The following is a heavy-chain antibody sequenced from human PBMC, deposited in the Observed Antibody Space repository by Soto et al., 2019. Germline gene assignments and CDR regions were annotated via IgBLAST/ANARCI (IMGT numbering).Heavy chain of an antibody. CDR3: AREIAAAEFDP. D-gene: IGHD6-13*01. J-gene: IGHJ5*02. CDR1: GYTFTSYA. Sequence: VQLVQSGAEVKKPGASVKVSCKASGYTFTSYAMHWVRQAPGQRLEWMGWINAGNGNTKYSQKFQGRVTITRDTSASTAYKELSSLRYEDTAVYYCAREIAAAEFDPWGQGTLVTVSS. CDR2: INAGNGNT. V-gene: IGHV1-3*01.